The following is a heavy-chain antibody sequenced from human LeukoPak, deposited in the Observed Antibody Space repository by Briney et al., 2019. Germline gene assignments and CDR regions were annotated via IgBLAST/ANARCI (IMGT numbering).Heavy chain of an antibody. Sequence: GGSLRLSCAACGFLLNLLDANCVRQAPGKGLEWVSSISTSSRYIYYRDSVKGRFTISRDDAKNSLYLQMNSLRVADTAVYYCVRANCSGFACFFRRSWFDPWGQGTLVTVSS. D-gene: IGHD2-15*01. J-gene: IGHJ5*02. CDR1: GFLLNLLD. CDR2: ISTSSRYI. V-gene: IGHV3-21*01. CDR3: VRANCSGFACFFRRSWFDP.